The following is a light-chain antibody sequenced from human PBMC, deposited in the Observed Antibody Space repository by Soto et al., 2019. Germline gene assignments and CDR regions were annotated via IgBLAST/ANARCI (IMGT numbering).Light chain of an antibody. CDR3: QQYDSYWGT. CDR2: DVS. CDR1: QKVSPW. J-gene: IGKJ1*01. V-gene: IGKV1-5*01. Sequence: DIRMTQSPSTLSASVGDSVTITCRASQKVSPWLAWYQQKAGKAPKLLIYDVSSLKRGVPSRFSVSGSGTEFTLTISSLQSDDFATYYCQQYDSYWGTFGQGTKVEFK.